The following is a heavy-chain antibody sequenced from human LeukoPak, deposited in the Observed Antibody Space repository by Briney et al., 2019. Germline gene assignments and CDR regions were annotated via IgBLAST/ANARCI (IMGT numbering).Heavy chain of an antibody. CDR3: ARVTSSGYYLLYYYGMDV. Sequence: ASVTVSCTASGYTFTCYGISWVRQAPGQGLEWMGWISAYNGNTNYAQKLQGRVTMTTDTSTSTAYMELRSLRSDDTAVYYCARVTSSGYYLLYYYGMDVWGQGTTVTVSS. J-gene: IGHJ6*02. CDR1: GYTFTCYG. V-gene: IGHV1-18*01. D-gene: IGHD3-22*01. CDR2: ISAYNGNT.